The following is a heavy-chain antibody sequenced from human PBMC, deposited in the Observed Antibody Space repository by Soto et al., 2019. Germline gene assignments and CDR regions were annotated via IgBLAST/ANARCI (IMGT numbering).Heavy chain of an antibody. CDR1: GFTFSSYS. J-gene: IGHJ3*02. CDR3: ARAGVGYAFDI. Sequence: LRLSCAASGFTFSSYSMNWVRQAPGKGLEWVSSISSSSSYIYYADSVKGRFTISRDNAKNSLYLQMNSLRAEDTAVYYCARAGVGYAFDIWGQGTMVTVSS. CDR2: ISSSSSYI. D-gene: IGHD1-26*01. V-gene: IGHV3-21*01.